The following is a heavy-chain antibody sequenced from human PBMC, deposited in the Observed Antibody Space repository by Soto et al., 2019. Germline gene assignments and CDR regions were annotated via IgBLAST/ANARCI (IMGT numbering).Heavy chain of an antibody. J-gene: IGHJ4*02. CDR3: AKGTTFSSSGSLDY. CDR1: GFTFSSYG. CDR2: ISYDGSNK. D-gene: IGHD3-22*01. V-gene: IGHV3-30*18. Sequence: VGSLRLSCAASGFTFSSYGMHWVRQAPGKGLEWVAVISYDGSNKYYADPVKGRFTISRDNSKNTLYLQMNSLRAEDTAVYYCAKGTTFSSSGSLDYWGQGTLVTVSS.